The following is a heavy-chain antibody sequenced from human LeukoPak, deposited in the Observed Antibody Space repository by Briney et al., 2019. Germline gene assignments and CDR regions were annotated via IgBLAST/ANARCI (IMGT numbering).Heavy chain of an antibody. CDR2: INHSGST. CDR1: GGSFSGYY. V-gene: IGHV4-34*01. Sequence: PSETLSLTCAVSGGSFSGYYWSWIRQPPGKGLEWIGEINHSGSTNYNPSLKSRVTISVDTSKNQFSLKLSSVTAADTAVYYCARNPPRYYDSSGPSRNWGQGTLVTVSS. D-gene: IGHD3-22*01. CDR3: ARNPPRYYDSSGPSRN. J-gene: IGHJ4*02.